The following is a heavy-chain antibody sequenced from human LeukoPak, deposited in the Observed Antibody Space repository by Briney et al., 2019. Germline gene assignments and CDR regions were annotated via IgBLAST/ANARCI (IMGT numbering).Heavy chain of an antibody. D-gene: IGHD2-15*01. J-gene: IGHJ4*02. CDR2: ISYDGSNK. CDR1: GFTFSGYG. V-gene: IGHV3-30*18. CDR3: AKDHRLRGSNLDY. Sequence: GGSLRLSCAASGFTFSGYGMHWVRQAPGKGLEWVAVISYDGSNKYYADSVKGRFTISRDNSKNTLYLQMNSLRAEDTAVYYCAKDHRLRGSNLDYWGQGTLVTVSS.